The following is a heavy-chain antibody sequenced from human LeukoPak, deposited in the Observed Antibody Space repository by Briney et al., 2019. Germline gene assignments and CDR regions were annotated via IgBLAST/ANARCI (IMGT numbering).Heavy chain of an antibody. Sequence: SETLSLTCTVSAVSISSISYYWGWIRQPPEKVLEWIGSIYYSGSTYYNPSLKTQVPISVDTPKNQFPLKLSSVTAADTAVYYCAVRAAAAPFGYWGQRTLVTVSS. CDR3: AVRAAAAPFGY. J-gene: IGHJ4*02. CDR2: IYYSGST. V-gene: IGHV4-39*01. D-gene: IGHD6-13*01. CDR1: AVSISSISYY.